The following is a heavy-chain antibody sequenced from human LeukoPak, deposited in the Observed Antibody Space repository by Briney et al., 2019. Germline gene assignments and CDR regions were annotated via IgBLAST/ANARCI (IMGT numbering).Heavy chain of an antibody. CDR3: ARIDRFVSNPYQSYYYMDV. D-gene: IGHD2-2*01. V-gene: IGHV3-11*01. CDR2: ISRGGSTT. J-gene: IGHJ6*03. CDR1: GFTFSDYY. Sequence: GGSLRLSCAASGFTFSDYYMSWIRQAPGKGLEWVSYISRGGSTTYYADAVKGQFTISRDNGKNSLYLQMNSLRAEDTAVYYCARIDRFVSNPYQSYYYMDVWGKGTTVTVSS.